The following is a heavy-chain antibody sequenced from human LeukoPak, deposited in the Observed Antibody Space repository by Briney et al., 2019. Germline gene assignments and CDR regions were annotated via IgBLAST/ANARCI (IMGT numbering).Heavy chain of an antibody. CDR1: GYTFTSYV. CDR3: ARDAPSLYYDSSGYSPDY. V-gene: IGHV1-18*01. CDR2: ISAYNGNT. Sequence: APVKVSCKASGYTFTSYVISWVRQAPGQGLEWMGWISAYNGNTNYAQKLQGRVTMTTDTSTSTAYMELRSLRSDDTAVYYCARDAPSLYYDSSGYSPDYWGQGTLVTVSS. J-gene: IGHJ4*02. D-gene: IGHD3-22*01.